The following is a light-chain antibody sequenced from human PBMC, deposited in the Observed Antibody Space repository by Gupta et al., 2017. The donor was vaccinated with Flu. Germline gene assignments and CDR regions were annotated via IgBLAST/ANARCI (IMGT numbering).Light chain of an antibody. V-gene: IGKV1-39*01. J-gene: IGKJ2*01. CDR3: QQTHSTPTT. CDR1: QNIHTY. CDR2: GAS. Sequence: DIQLTQSPSSLSASLGDRVTITCRASQNIHTYLNWYQQRPGKSPKLLIYGASSWQSGVPSRFSGSGSGTKFTLTISRLQAGDFATYYCQQTHSTPTTFGQGTKVDIK.